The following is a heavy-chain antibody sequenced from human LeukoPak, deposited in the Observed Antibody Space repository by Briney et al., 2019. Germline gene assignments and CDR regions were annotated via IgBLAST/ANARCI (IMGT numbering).Heavy chain of an antibody. D-gene: IGHD2-2*03. CDR1: GFTFSSYA. CDR2: ISYDGTDK. V-gene: IGHV3-30*04. J-gene: IGHJ5*02. Sequence: PGGSLRLSCAASGFTFSSYALHWVRQAPGKGLEWVAIISYDGTDKYNADSMKGRFTISRDNSKNTLYLQMNSLKPEDTAVYYRVKDGYCGSARCYGWFDPWGQGTLVTVSS. CDR3: VKDGYCGSARCYGWFDP.